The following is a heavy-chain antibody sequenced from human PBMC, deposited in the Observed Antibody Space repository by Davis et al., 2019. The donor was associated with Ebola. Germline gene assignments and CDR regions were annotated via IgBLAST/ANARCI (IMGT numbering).Heavy chain of an antibody. V-gene: IGHV5-51*01. D-gene: IGHD6-6*01. Sequence: GESLKISCQASGYSFTKYWIGWVRQMPGKGLEWMGIIYPSDSDTRYSPSFQGQVTISADKSINTAYLQWNSLKASDTALYYCARSSSWSNWFDPWGQGTPVTVSS. CDR2: IYPSDSDT. CDR1: GYSFTKYW. J-gene: IGHJ5*02. CDR3: ARSSSWSNWFDP.